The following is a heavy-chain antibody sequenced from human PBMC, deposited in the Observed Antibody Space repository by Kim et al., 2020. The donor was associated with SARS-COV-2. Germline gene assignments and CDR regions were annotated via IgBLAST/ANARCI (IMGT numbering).Heavy chain of an antibody. CDR3: AGGSSSWYGVDY. Sequence: KYSQKFQGRVTITRDTSASTAYMELSSLRSEDTAVYYCAGGSSSWYGVDYWGQGTLVTVSS. V-gene: IGHV1-3*01. J-gene: IGHJ4*02. D-gene: IGHD6-13*01.